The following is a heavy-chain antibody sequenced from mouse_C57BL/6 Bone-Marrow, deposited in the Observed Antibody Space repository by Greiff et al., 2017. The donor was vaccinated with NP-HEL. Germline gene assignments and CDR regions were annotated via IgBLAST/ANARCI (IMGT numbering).Heavy chain of an antibody. D-gene: IGHD2-1*01. CDR2: IWTGGGT. CDR1: GFSLTSYA. V-gene: IGHV2-9-1*01. Sequence: QVQLKESGPGLVAPSQSLSITCTVSGFSLTSYAISWVRQPPGKGLEWLGVIWTGGGTNYNSALNSRLSIRKDNSTSQVFFQMNSLQTDYTDRYYCARVAFSYDNPYYYAMDYWGQGTSVTVSS. CDR3: ARVAFSYDNPYYYAMDY. J-gene: IGHJ4*01.